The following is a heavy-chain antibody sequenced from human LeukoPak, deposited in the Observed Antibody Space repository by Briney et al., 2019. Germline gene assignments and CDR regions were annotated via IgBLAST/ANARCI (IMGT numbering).Heavy chain of an antibody. J-gene: IGHJ5*02. CDR3: ARGRAPGFWSGFCWFGP. Sequence: KPSETLSLTCAVSGGSISSGGYSWSWIRQPPGQGLEWIGEINHSGSTNYNPSLKSRVTISVDTSKNQFSLKLSSVTAADTAVYYCARGRAPGFWSGFCWFGPWGQGTLVTVSS. CDR1: GGSISSGGYS. D-gene: IGHD3-3*01. CDR2: INHSGST. V-gene: IGHV4-34*01.